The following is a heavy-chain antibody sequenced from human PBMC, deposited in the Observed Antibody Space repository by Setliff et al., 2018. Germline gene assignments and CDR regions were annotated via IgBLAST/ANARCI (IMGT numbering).Heavy chain of an antibody. J-gene: IGHJ6*03. CDR1: SGSIINYY. V-gene: IGHV4-59*01. CDR3: ARGCAAGACYSDYYYYMDV. CDR2: IKYDGTT. Sequence: NPSETLSLTCTVSSGSIINYYWSWIRQPPGRPLEWIGYIKYDGTTDYNPSLDSRVTMSVDTSKNQFSLKLKSVTAADTAMYYCARGCAAGACYSDYYYYMDVWGKGTTVTVSS. D-gene: IGHD2-15*01.